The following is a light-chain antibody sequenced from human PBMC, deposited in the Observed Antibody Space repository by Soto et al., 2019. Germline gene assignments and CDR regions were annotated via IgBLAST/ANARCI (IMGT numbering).Light chain of an antibody. J-gene: IGKJ3*01. CDR3: QHYHSPPFT. CDR2: AAS. Sequence: DIQMTQSPSSLSAFVGDSVTFTCRASQGIRNYLAWYHQKPGKVPKLLVYAASTLQSGVPSRFTGSGSGTEFTLTIRSLQPEDVGTYYCQHYHSPPFTFGPGTKLEIK. V-gene: IGKV1-27*01. CDR1: QGIRNY.